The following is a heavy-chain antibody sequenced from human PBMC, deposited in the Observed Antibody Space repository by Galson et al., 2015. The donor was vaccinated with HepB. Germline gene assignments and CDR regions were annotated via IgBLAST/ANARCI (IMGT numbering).Heavy chain of an antibody. D-gene: IGHD4-17*01. V-gene: IGHV3-30*04. Sequence: SLRLSCAASGFTLSTYTMHWVRRAPGKGLEWVALISYDGSNKYYADSVEGRFTISRDSSKNTLYLQMNSLRAEDTAVYYCASPYGDYSGRYNYYSGMDVWGQGTTVTVSS. CDR2: ISYDGSNK. J-gene: IGHJ6*02. CDR3: ASPYGDYSGRYNYYSGMDV. CDR1: GFTLSTYT.